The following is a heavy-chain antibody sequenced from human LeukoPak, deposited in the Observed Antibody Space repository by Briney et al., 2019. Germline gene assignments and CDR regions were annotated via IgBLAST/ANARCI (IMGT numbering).Heavy chain of an antibody. CDR1: GFRFSSYS. J-gene: IGHJ4*02. D-gene: IGHD3-16*01. Sequence: PGGSLRLSCAASGFRFSSYSMNWVRQPPGKGLEWIGSIYYSGSTYYNPSLKSRVTISVDTSKNQFSLKLSSVTAADTAVYYCARDEPYVWGSFPSQINYWGQGTLVTVSS. CDR2: IYYSGST. V-gene: IGHV4-39*07. CDR3: ARDEPYVWGSFPSQINY.